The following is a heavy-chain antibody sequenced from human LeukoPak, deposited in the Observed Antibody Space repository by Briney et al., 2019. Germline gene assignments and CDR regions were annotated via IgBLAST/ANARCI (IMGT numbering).Heavy chain of an antibody. CDR2: ISSSSSYI. J-gene: IGHJ4*02. V-gene: IGHV3-21*01. D-gene: IGHD3-16*01. CDR1: GFTFSSYS. Sequence: GGSLRLSCAASGFTFSSYSMNWVRQAPGKGLEWVSSISSSSSYIYYADSVKGRFTISRDNTKNSLYLQMNSLRAEDAAVYYCARDAVLGGRYYFDYWGQGTLATVSS. CDR3: ARDAVLGGRYYFDY.